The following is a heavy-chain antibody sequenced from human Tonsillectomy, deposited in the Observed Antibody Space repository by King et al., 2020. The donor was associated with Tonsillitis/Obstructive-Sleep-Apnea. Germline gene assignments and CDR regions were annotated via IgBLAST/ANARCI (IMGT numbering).Heavy chain of an antibody. D-gene: IGHD6-19*01. CDR2: IFSNDEK. Sequence: TLKESGPVLVKPTEALTLTCTVSGFSLSNTKMGVSWIRQPPGKGLEWLAHIFSNDEKTYSTSLKSRLTISKDTSKRQVVLTMTNMDPMDPATYYCALKQESGGWFDGYYYYVDVGGKGTTVAVSS. CDR3: ALKQESGGWFDGYYYYVDV. J-gene: IGHJ6*03. CDR1: GFSLSNTKMG. V-gene: IGHV2-26*01.